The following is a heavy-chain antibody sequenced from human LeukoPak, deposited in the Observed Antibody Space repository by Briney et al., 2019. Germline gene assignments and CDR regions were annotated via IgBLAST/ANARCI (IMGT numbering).Heavy chain of an antibody. CDR1: GGSISSYY. J-gene: IGHJ5*02. CDR3: ARQRPLIVVVVAANWFDP. D-gene: IGHD2-15*01. CDR2: IYTSGST. Sequence: SETLSLTCTISGGSISSYYWSWIRQPAGKGLEWIGRIYTSGSTNYNPSLKSRVTISVDTSKNQFSLKLSSVTAADTAVYYCARQRPLIVVVVAANWFDPWGQGTLVTVSS. V-gene: IGHV4-4*07.